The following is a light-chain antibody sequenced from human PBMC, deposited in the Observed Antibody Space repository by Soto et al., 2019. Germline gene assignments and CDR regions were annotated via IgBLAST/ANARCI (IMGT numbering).Light chain of an antibody. CDR2: TAV. J-gene: IGKJ2*01. V-gene: IGKV1-39*01. Sequence: IHMTQSPSSLSASVGDRVTISCRASQRITTYLNWYQQKPGESPKLLISTAVNLQRGVPSRFSGSVSGTDFTLTIPSLRRADFATYFWQQPYSTPYTFGQGTQLEIK. CDR1: QRITTY. CDR3: QQPYSTPYT.